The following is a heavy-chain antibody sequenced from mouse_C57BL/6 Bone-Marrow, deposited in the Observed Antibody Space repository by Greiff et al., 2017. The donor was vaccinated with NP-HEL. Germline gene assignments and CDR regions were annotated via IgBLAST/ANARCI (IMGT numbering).Heavy chain of an antibody. CDR1: GFTFSSYA. Sequence: EVQRVESGEGLVKPGGSLKLSCAASGFTFSSYAMSWVRQTPEKRLEWVAYISSGGDYIYYADTVKGRFTISRDNARNTLYLQMSSLKSEDTAMYYCTRDTGAGGGDYWGQGTSVTVSS. CDR2: ISSGGDYI. V-gene: IGHV5-9-1*02. CDR3: TRDTGAGGGDY. J-gene: IGHJ4*01. D-gene: IGHD4-1*01.